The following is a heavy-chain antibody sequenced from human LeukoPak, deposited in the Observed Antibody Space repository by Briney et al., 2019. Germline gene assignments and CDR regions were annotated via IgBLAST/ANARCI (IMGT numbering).Heavy chain of an antibody. CDR3: ARHYLAAAGHFDY. CDR2: INHSGST. V-gene: IGHV4-34*01. J-gene: IGHJ4*02. Sequence: PSETLSLTCAVYGGPFSGYYWSWIRQPPGKGLEWIGEINHSGSTNYNPSLKSRVTISVDTSKNQFSLKLSSVTAADTAVYYCARHYLAAAGHFDYWGQGTLVTVSS. CDR1: GGPFSGYY. D-gene: IGHD6-13*01.